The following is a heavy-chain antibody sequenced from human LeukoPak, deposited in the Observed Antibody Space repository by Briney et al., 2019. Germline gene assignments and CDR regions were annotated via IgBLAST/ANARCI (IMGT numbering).Heavy chain of an antibody. Sequence: GGSLRLYCAASGFTFSSYAMSWVRQATGKGLEWVSSISPSGGSTYFADSVKGRFTISRDNSKNTLYMQMNSMRAEDTAVYYCAKVRDGNTSWLDYWGQGTLVTVSS. CDR2: ISPSGGST. J-gene: IGHJ4*02. CDR3: AKVRDGNTSWLDY. CDR1: GFTFSSYA. D-gene: IGHD2-2*01. V-gene: IGHV3-23*01.